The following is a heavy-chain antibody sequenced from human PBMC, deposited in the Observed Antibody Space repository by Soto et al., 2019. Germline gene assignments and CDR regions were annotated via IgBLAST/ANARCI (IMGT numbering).Heavy chain of an antibody. CDR3: ARAPSADTYYDFWSGYYVDY. CDR1: GFTFSSYS. D-gene: IGHD3-3*01. CDR2: ISSSSSYI. V-gene: IGHV3-21*01. J-gene: IGHJ4*02. Sequence: GGSLRLSCAASGFTFSSYSMNWVRQAQGKGLEWVSSISSSSSYIYYAYSVKGRFTISRDNAKNSLYLQMNSLRAEDTAVYYCARAPSADTYYDFWSGYYVDYCGQGTLVTVSS.